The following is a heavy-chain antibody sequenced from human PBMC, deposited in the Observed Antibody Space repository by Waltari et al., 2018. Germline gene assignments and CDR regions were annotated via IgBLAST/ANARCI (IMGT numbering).Heavy chain of an antibody. CDR1: GFTFSSYG. D-gene: IGHD6-6*01. J-gene: IGHJ6*02. CDR3: AKDKRGAARLRLSSMDV. CDR2: ISYDGINK. Sequence: QVQLVESGGGVVQPGRSLRLSGAASGFTFSSYGMPGVRPAPGKGLEWVAVISYDGINKYYADSVKGRFTISRDNSKNTLYLQMNSLRAEDTAVYYCAKDKRGAARLRLSSMDVWGQGTTVTVSS. V-gene: IGHV3-30*18.